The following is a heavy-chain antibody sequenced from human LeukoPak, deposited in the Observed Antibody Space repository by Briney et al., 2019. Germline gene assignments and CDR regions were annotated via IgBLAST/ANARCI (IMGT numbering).Heavy chain of an antibody. Sequence: SQTLSLTCAISGDSVSRNSAAWNWIRQSPSRGLEWLGRTYYRSKWYNDYAVSVKSRITINPDTSKNQFSLQLNSVTPEDTAVHYCARTVYDILTGADDAFDIWGQGTMVTVSS. V-gene: IGHV6-1*01. CDR2: TYYRSKWYN. D-gene: IGHD3-9*01. CDR1: GDSVSRNSAA. J-gene: IGHJ3*02. CDR3: ARTVYDILTGADDAFDI.